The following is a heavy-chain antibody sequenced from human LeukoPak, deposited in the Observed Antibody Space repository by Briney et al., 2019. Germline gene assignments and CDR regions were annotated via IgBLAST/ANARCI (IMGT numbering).Heavy chain of an antibody. J-gene: IGHJ4*02. V-gene: IGHV3-64*01. Sequence: GGSLRLSCAASGFTFGSYAMHWVRQAPGKGLEYVSVISSNGNSTFYANSVKGRFTISRDNSKNTLYLEMGSLRAEDMAVYYCARSGSRIAAAGKNYFDYWGQGTLVTVSA. CDR2: ISSNGNST. D-gene: IGHD6-13*01. CDR3: ARSGSRIAAAGKNYFDY. CDR1: GFTFGSYA.